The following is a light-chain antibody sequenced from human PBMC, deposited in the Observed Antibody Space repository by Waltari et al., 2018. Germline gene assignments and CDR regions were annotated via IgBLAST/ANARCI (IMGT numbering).Light chain of an antibody. CDR1: QGLVSSDGNTY. V-gene: IGKV2-30*01. J-gene: IGKJ1*01. CDR2: KVC. CDR3: MQGTHWPWT. Sequence: DVAMTQSPFSLPVTLGQPASISCRSSQGLVSSDGNTYFNWFQQRPGQAPRRLLYKVCNRDSGVPDRFSGSGSGTDFTRRISRVEAEDVGVYYCMQGTHWPWTFGQGTKVEIK.